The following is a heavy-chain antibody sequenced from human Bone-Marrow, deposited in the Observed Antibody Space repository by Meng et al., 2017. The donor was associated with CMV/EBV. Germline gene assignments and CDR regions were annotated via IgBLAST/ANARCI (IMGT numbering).Heavy chain of an antibody. J-gene: IGHJ6*02. V-gene: IGHV1-2*02. D-gene: IGHD2-2*02. Sequence: ASVKVSCKASGYTFTGYYMHWVRQAPGQGLEWMGWINPNSGGTNYAQKFQGRVTMTRDTSISTAYMELSRLRSEDTAVYYCAREVGYCSSTSCYIAGMDVWGQGTTVTVSS. CDR1: GYTFTGYY. CDR3: AREVGYCSSTSCYIAGMDV. CDR2: INPNSGGT.